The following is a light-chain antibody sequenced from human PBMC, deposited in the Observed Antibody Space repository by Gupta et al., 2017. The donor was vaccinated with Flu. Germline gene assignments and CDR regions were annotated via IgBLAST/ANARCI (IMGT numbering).Light chain of an antibody. CDR2: DLS. CDR1: SNDVGGHHY. Sequence: TSNDVGGHHYVSWYQHHPGKVPKLMIHDLSNRPSGVSFRFSGSKSGNTASLTISGLQTADEADYYCCSYTTSGTYVFGTGTKVTVL. V-gene: IGLV2-14*01. CDR3: CSYTTSGTYV. J-gene: IGLJ1*01.